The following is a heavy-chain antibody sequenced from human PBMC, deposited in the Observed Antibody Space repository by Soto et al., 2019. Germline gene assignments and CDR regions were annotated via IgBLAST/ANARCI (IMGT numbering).Heavy chain of an antibody. D-gene: IGHD5-18*01. V-gene: IGHV1-18*01. CDR2: ISNYNGNT. Sequence: QVQLVQSGAEVKKPGASVKVSCKASGYTFTNYGITWVRQAPGQGLELMGWISNYNGNTNYAQKFQGRVTLTRDTSTSTAYMELRSLRSGDTAVYYCASRSGQLPYYFDYWGQGTLVTVSS. J-gene: IGHJ4*02. CDR3: ASRSGQLPYYFDY. CDR1: GYTFTNYG.